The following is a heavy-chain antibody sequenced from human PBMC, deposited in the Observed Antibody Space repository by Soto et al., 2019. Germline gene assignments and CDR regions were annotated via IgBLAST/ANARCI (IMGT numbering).Heavy chain of an antibody. CDR2: ISYDGSNK. J-gene: IGHJ4*02. Sequence: PGGSLRLSCAASGFTFSSYGMHWVRQAPGKGLEWVAVISYDGSNKYYADSVKGRFTISRDNSKNTLYLQMNSLRAEDTAVYYCAKERYCGGDCPHEGFDYWGQGTLVTVSS. CDR1: GFTFSSYG. CDR3: AKERYCGGDCPHEGFDY. D-gene: IGHD2-21*02. V-gene: IGHV3-30*18.